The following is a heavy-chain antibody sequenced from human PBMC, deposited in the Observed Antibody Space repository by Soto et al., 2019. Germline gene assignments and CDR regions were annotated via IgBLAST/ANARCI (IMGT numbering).Heavy chain of an antibody. V-gene: IGHV4-31*03. CDR3: ARAGDPITIFGVVNENWYFDL. D-gene: IGHD3-3*01. CDR2: IYYSGST. Sequence: QVQLQESGPGLVKPSQTLSLTCTVSGGSISSGGYYWSWIRQHPGKGLEWIGYIYYSGSTYYNPSLKSRVTISIDTSKNQLSLKLSSVTAADTAVYYCARAGDPITIFGVVNENWYFDLWGRGTLVTVSS. J-gene: IGHJ2*01. CDR1: GGSISSGGYY.